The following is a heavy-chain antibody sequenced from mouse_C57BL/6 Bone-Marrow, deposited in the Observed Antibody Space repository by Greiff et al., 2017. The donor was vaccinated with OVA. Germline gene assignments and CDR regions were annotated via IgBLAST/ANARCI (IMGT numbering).Heavy chain of an antibody. CDR1: GFTFSDYY. CDR2: INYDGSST. D-gene: IGHD1-1*01. Sequence: EVKVVESEGGLVQPGSSMKLSCTASGFTFSDYYMAWVRQVPEKGLEWVANINYDGSSTYYLDSLKSRFIISRDNAKNILYLQMSSLKSEDTATYYCARGALSSPFDYWGQGTTLTVSA. V-gene: IGHV5-16*01. J-gene: IGHJ2*01. CDR3: ARGALSSPFDY.